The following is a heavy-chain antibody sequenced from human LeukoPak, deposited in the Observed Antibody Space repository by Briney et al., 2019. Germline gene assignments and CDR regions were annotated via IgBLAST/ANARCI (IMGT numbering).Heavy chain of an antibody. J-gene: IGHJ4*02. CDR1: EFTFNNYA. D-gene: IGHD5-12*01. V-gene: IGHV3-23*01. CDR2: ISGNGGKT. Sequence: GGSLRLSCAASEFTFNNYAMSWVRQVPGKGLEWVSAISGNGGKTYYVDSVKGRFTISRDNSNSTLYLQMNSLRAEDTAIYYCAREKLSSGFFDYWGQGTLVTVSS. CDR3: AREKLSSGFFDY.